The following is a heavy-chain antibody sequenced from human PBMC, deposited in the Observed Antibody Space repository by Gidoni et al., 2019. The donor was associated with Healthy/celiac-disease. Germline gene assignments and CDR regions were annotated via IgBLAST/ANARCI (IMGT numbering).Heavy chain of an antibody. Sequence: QVQLQESGPGLVKPSETLSLTCTVSGGSISSYYWSWSRQPPGKGLEWIGYIYYSGSTNSNPSLKSRVTISVDTSKNQFSLKLSSVTAADTAVYYCAKLDYGDPHLYGMDVWGQGTTVTVSS. V-gene: IGHV4-59*08. CDR1: GGSISSYY. CDR2: IYYSGST. CDR3: AKLDYGDPHLYGMDV. D-gene: IGHD4-17*01. J-gene: IGHJ6*02.